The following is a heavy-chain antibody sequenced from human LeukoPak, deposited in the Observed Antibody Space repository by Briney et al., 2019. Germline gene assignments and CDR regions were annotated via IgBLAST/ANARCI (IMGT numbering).Heavy chain of an antibody. J-gene: IGHJ4*02. CDR1: GFTFSSYS. CDR3: TRGDFYVGAQDY. Sequence: AGGSLRLSCAASGFTFSSYSMNWVRQAPGKGLEWVSSISSSSSYIYYADSVKGRFTISRDNAKNTLYLQMNSLGAGDTAVYYCTRGDFYVGAQDYWGQGTLVAVSS. V-gene: IGHV3-21*01. CDR2: ISSSSSYI. D-gene: IGHD1-26*01.